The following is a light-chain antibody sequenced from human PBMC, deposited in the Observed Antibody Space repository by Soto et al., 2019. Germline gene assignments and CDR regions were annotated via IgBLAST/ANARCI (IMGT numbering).Light chain of an antibody. CDR2: KAS. V-gene: IGKV1-5*03. Sequence: DFQMTQSPSSLSASVGDRVTITCRASQSISSWLAWYQQKPGRAPKLLIYKASTLQSGVPSRFSGSGSGTEFTLTISSLQPDDFASYYCQQYNSYPFTFGQGTKLEIQ. CDR3: QQYNSYPFT. CDR1: QSISSW. J-gene: IGKJ2*01.